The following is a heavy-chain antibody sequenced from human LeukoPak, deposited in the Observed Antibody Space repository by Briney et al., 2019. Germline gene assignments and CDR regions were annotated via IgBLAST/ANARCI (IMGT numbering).Heavy chain of an antibody. J-gene: IGHJ4*02. CDR2: ISGFGGAT. V-gene: IGHV3-23*01. CDR3: ARDLPVATIVPY. CDR1: GFNFRTYG. D-gene: IGHD5-12*01. Sequence: SLXXXCEASGFNFRTYGMSWVRQAPGKGLEWVSFISGFGGATDYADSVKGRFTISRDNSKNTLYLQMNSLRAEDTAVYYCARDLPVATIVPYWGQGTLVTVSS.